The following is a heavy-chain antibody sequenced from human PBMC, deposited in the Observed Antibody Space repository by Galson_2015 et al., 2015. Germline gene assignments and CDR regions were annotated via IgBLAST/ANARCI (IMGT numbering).Heavy chain of an antibody. CDR1: GDSVSSTSAA. J-gene: IGHJ3*02. D-gene: IGHD2-2*01. Sequence: CAISGDSVSSTSAAWNWIRQSPSRGLEWLGRTYYRSKWYNEYTVSVKSRMTINPDTSKNQFSLQLNSVTPEDTAVYYCASSSKIGTDAFDIWGQGTMVTVSS. V-gene: IGHV6-1*01. CDR2: TYYRSKWYN. CDR3: ASSSKIGTDAFDI.